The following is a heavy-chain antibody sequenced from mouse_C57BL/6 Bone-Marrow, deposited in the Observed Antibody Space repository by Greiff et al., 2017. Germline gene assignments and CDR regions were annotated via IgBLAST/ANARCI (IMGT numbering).Heavy chain of an antibody. V-gene: IGHV5-12*01. CDR2: ISNGGGST. J-gene: IGHJ4*01. CDR1: GFTFSDYY. CDR3: AIRGYGGYNDYAMDY. Sequence: EVKLVESGGGLVQPGGSLKLSCAASGFTFSDYYMYWVRQTPEKRLEWVAYISNGGGSTYYPDTVQGRFPITKDNAKNTLYLQMIRLKSEDTALFYCAIRGYGGYNDYAMDYWGQGTSVTVSS. D-gene: IGHD2-3*01.